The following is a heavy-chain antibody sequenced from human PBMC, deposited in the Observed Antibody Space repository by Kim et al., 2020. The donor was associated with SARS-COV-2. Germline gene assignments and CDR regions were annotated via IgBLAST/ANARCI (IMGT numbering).Heavy chain of an antibody. CDR3: ARGEGPYSSGLNWFDP. CDR2: MNPNSGNT. V-gene: IGHV1-8*01. Sequence: ASVKVSCKASGYTFTSYDINWVRQATGQGLEWMGWMNPNSGNTGYAQKFQGRVTMTRNTSISTAYMELSSLRSEDTAVYYCARGEGPYSSGLNWFDPWGQGTLVTVSS. J-gene: IGHJ5*02. D-gene: IGHD6-19*01. CDR1: GYTFTSYD.